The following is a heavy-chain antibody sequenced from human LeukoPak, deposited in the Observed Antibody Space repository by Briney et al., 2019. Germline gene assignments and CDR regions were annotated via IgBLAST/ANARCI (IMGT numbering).Heavy chain of an antibody. CDR1: GGSISSYH. Sequence: PSETLSLTCTVSGGSISSYHWSWIRQPPGKGLECIGFIYYSGSTNYNPSLKSRVTISVDTSKNQFSLKLSSVTAADTAVYYCARFTQAYYGSGSYWFDPWGQGALVTVSS. CDR2: IYYSGST. CDR3: ARFTQAYYGSGSYWFDP. D-gene: IGHD3-10*01. V-gene: IGHV4-59*08. J-gene: IGHJ5*02.